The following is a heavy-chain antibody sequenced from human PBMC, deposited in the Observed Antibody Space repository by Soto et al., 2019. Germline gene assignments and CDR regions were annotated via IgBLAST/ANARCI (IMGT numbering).Heavy chain of an antibody. CDR3: AREPGAIDYYSYGMDV. CDR2: ISYDGSNK. J-gene: IGHJ6*02. V-gene: IGHV3-30-3*01. CDR1: GFTFSSYA. Sequence: GGSLRLSCAASGFTFSSYAMHWVRQAPGKGLEWVAVISYDGSNKYYADSVKGRFTISRDNSKNTLYLQMRSLRAEDTAVYYCAREPGAIDYYSYGMDVWGQGTTVTVSS. D-gene: IGHD1-26*01.